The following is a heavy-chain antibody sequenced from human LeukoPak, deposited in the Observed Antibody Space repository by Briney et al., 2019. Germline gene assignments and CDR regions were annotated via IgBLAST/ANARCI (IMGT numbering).Heavy chain of an antibody. CDR1: GFTFSTYS. D-gene: IGHD5-24*01. Sequence: GGSLRLSCAASGFTFSTYSMNWVRQAPGKGLEWVSSISSSSLYIYYADSVKGRFTISRDNAKNSLFLQMNSLRAEDTAVYYCAREGDGYNSPIDYWGQGTLVTVSS. V-gene: IGHV3-21*01. CDR3: AREGDGYNSPIDY. J-gene: IGHJ4*02. CDR2: ISSSSLYI.